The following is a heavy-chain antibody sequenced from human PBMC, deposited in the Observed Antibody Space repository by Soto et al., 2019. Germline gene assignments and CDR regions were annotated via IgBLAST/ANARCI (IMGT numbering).Heavy chain of an antibody. D-gene: IGHD1-1*01. CDR2: IWYDGSNK. Sequence: GGSLRLSCAASTFSFGSHGMHWVRQAPGKGLEWVAIIWYDGSNKYYADSVKGRFTISRDNSKNTLFLQMDSLRVEDTGVYYCARGTEHHYYVMDAWGQGTTVTVSS. V-gene: IGHV3-33*01. CDR3: ARGTEHHYYVMDA. J-gene: IGHJ6*02. CDR1: TFSFGSHG.